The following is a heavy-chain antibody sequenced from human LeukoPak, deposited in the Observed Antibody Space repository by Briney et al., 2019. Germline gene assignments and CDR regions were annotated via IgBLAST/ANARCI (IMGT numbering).Heavy chain of an antibody. CDR3: ARGSSLRYSSGWYNWFDP. V-gene: IGHV1-2*02. Sequence: ASVKVSCKASGYTFTGYYMHWVRQAPGQGLEWMGWINPNSGGTNYAQKFQGRVTMTRETSISTAYMELSRLRSDDTAVYYCARGSSLRYSSGWYNWFDPWGQGTLVTVSS. D-gene: IGHD6-19*01. J-gene: IGHJ5*02. CDR1: GYTFTGYY. CDR2: INPNSGGT.